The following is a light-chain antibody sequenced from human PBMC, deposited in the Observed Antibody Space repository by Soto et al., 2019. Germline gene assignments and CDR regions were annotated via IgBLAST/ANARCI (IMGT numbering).Light chain of an antibody. J-gene: IGKJ5*01. V-gene: IGKV3-20*01. Sequence: PGERVTLSCRASQSVSSSYLTWYQQKPGQAPRLLIYGASTRATSIPARFSGSGSGTDFTLTISRLEPEDFAVYYCQQYDNSPITFGQGTRLEI. CDR2: GAS. CDR1: QSVSSSY. CDR3: QQYDNSPIT.